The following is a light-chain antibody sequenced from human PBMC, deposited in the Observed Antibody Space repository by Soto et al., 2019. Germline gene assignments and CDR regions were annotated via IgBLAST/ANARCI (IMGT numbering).Light chain of an antibody. CDR3: QQYQSFSLT. J-gene: IGKJ4*01. V-gene: IGKV1-5*03. CDR1: QSISNW. Sequence: DIQMTQSPSTLSASVGDRVTITCRASQSISNWLAWYQQKPGKAPKLLIYKTSNLESGVPSRFSGSGSGTEFALTISSLQPDDFATYYGQQYQSFSLTFGGGTRVEV. CDR2: KTS.